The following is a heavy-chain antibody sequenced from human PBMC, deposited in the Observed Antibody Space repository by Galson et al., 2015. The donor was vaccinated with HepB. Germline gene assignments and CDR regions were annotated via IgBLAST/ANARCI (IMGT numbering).Heavy chain of an antibody. Sequence: SVKVSCKASGYTFTSYAMHWVRQAPGQRLEWMGWINAGNGNTKYSQKFQGRVTITRDTSASTAYMELGSLRSEDTAVYYCARGEDIVVVVAAELDYWGQGTLGTVSS. CDR1: GYTFTSYA. CDR3: ARGEDIVVVVAAELDY. CDR2: INAGNGNT. J-gene: IGHJ4*02. D-gene: IGHD2-15*01. V-gene: IGHV1-3*01.